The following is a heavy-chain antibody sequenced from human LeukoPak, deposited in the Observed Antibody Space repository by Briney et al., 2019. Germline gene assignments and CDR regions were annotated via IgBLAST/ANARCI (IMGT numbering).Heavy chain of an antibody. D-gene: IGHD2-15*01. CDR2: ISATTGYI. V-gene: IGHV3-21*01. CDR1: GFLFSSYS. J-gene: IGHJ4*02. Sequence: PGGSLRHSCAASGFLFSSYSMNWVRQAPGKGLEWVSSISATTGYIFYADSVKGRFTISRDNTKNSLYLQMNSLRAEDTAVYYCTRVSCSGASCSDYWGQGTLVTVSS. CDR3: TRVSCSGASCSDY.